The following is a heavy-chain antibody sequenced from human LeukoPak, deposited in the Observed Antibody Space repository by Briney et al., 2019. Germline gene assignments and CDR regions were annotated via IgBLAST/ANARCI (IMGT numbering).Heavy chain of an antibody. V-gene: IGHV1-24*01. D-gene: IGHD3-22*01. CDR2: FDPEDGET. J-gene: IGHJ6*02. CDR1: GYTLTELS. Sequence: GASVKVSCKVSGYTLTELSMHWVRQAPGKGLEWMGGFDPEDGETIYAQKFQGRVTMTEDTSTDTAYMELSSLRSEDTAVYYCATRGNYYDTSHVWGQGTTVTVSS. CDR3: ATRGNYYDTSHV.